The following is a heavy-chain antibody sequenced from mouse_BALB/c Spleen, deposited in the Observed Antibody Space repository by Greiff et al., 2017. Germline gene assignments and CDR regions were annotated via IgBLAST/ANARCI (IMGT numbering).Heavy chain of an antibody. CDR2: ISSGGST. Sequence: EVKLVESGGGLVKPGGSLKLSCAASGFTFSSYAMSWVRQTPETRLEWVASISSGGSTYYPDSVKGRFTISRDNARNILYLQMSSLRSEDTAMYYCARVGITTDYWGQGTTLTVSS. V-gene: IGHV5-6-5*01. D-gene: IGHD2-4*01. J-gene: IGHJ2*01. CDR1: GFTFSSYA. CDR3: ARVGITTDY.